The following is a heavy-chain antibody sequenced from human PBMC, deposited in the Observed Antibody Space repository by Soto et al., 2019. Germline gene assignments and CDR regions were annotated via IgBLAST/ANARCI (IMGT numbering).Heavy chain of an antibody. Sequence: EVQLLESGGGLVQPGGSLRLSCAASGFTFSSYAMSWVRQAPGKGLEWVSAISGSGGSTYYADSVKGRFTISRDNSNNTLYLQMNSLRAEDTAVYYCAKGTSGSNDAFDIWGQGTMVTVSS. CDR2: ISGSGGST. J-gene: IGHJ3*02. V-gene: IGHV3-23*01. CDR3: AKGTSGSNDAFDI. D-gene: IGHD1-1*01. CDR1: GFTFSSYA.